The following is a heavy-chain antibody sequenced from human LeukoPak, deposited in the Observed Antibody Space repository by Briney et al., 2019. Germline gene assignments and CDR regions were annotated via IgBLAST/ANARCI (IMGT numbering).Heavy chain of an antibody. D-gene: IGHD3-22*01. CDR1: SGSISSNNHF. J-gene: IGHJ3*02. CDR3: AGFDSGFFYEDAFDI. V-gene: IGHV4-61*05. CDR2: IYYSGST. Sequence: SETLSLTCTVSSGSISSNNHFWGWIRQPQGKGLEWIGYIYYSGSTNYNPSLKSRVTISVDTSKNQFSLRLSSMTAADTAVYYCAGFDSGFFYEDAFDIWGQGTMVTVSS.